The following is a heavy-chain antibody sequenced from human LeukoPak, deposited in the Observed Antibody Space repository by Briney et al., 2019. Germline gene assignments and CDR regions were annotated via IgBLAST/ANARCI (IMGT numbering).Heavy chain of an antibody. Sequence: SETLSLTCTVSGGSISSSSYYWGWIRQPPGKGLEWIGSIYYSGSTYYNPSLKSRVTISVDTSKNQFSLKLSSVTAADTAVYYCARHFSPPSRYDFWSGYPTPHFDYWGQGTLVTVSS. CDR2: IYYSGST. CDR3: ARHFSPPSRYDFWSGYPTPHFDY. V-gene: IGHV4-39*01. D-gene: IGHD3-3*01. CDR1: GGSISSSSYY. J-gene: IGHJ4*02.